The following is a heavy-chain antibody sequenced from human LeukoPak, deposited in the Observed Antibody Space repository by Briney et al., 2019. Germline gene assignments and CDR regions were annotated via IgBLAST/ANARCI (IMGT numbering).Heavy chain of an antibody. V-gene: IGHV3-66*01. CDR2: FYSGGHT. J-gene: IGHJ5*02. CDR1: GFTFDDYA. CDR3: ARDHGRNWFDP. Sequence: GGSLRLSCAASGFTFDDYAMHWVRQAPGKGLEWVSVFYSGGHTYYGDSVKGRFTISRDNSKSTLYLQINSLRAEDTAVYYCARDHGRNWFDPWGQGTLVTVSS.